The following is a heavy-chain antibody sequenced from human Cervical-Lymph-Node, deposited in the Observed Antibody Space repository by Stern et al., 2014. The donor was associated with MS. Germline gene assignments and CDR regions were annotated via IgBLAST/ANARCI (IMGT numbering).Heavy chain of an antibody. V-gene: IGHV3-30*18. Sequence: QVQLVQSGGGVVQPGGSLRLSCEASGFTLSSYGMHWVRQAPGKGLEWVAVISYDGRNKSYVNSVKGRFTISRDNSKNTLYLQMSSLRTDDTAVYYCAENRVLGRGPFQRWGQGTLVAVSS. D-gene: IGHD3-10*01. CDR3: AENRVLGRGPFQR. CDR1: GFTLSSYG. CDR2: ISYDGRNK. J-gene: IGHJ1*01.